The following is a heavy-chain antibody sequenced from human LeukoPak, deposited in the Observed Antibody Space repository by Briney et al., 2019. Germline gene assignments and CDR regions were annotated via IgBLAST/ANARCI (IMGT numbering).Heavy chain of an antibody. Sequence: PGGSLRLSCAASGFTFSSYAMHWVRQAPGKGLEYVSAISSNGGSTYYANSVKGRFTISRDNSKNSLYLQMNSLRAEDTAVYYCAKDRTGLSAYMDVWGKGTTVTISS. CDR3: AKDRTGLSAYMDV. D-gene: IGHD1-14*01. CDR1: GFTFSSYA. V-gene: IGHV3-64*01. CDR2: ISSNGGST. J-gene: IGHJ6*03.